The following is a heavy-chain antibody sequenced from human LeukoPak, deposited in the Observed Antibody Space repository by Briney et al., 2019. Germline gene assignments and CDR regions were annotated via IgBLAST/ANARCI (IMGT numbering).Heavy chain of an antibody. J-gene: IGHJ4*02. Sequence: GGSLRLSCAASGFTFSSYAMTWARQAPGKGLEWVSAISGSGGSTYYADSVEGRFTISRDNSKNTLSLQMNSLRAEDTAVYYCAKGGDSGTYSIDYWGQGTLVTVSS. CDR1: GFTFSSYA. CDR2: ISGSGGST. CDR3: AKGGDSGTYSIDY. D-gene: IGHD1-26*01. V-gene: IGHV3-23*01.